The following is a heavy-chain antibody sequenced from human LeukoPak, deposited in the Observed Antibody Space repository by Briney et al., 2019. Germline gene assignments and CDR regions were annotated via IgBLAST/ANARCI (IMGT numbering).Heavy chain of an antibody. D-gene: IGHD3-10*01. V-gene: IGHV1-24*01. CDR1: GYSLTELS. Sequence: ASVQVSCTVSGYSLTELSMHWVRQPPGKGLDWMGGIDPEGGETVYAQKYQGRVTMTEASSTDTAYMDLSRLTSEDTVIYYSATDLRYYGSECYASWGQGKLVAVSS. CDR2: IDPEGGET. J-gene: IGHJ5*01. CDR3: ATDLRYYGSECYAS.